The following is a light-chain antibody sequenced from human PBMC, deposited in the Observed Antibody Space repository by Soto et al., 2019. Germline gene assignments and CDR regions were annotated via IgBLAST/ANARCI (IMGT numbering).Light chain of an antibody. CDR3: AAWDDSLNGWV. V-gene: IGLV1-44*01. J-gene: IGLJ3*02. CDR2: TNN. CDR1: SSNIENTA. Sequence: QSVLIQPPSASGTPGQRVTISCSGSSSNIENTAVYWYQQFPGTAPKVLIYTNNQRPSGVPDRFSGSKSGTSASLAISGLQSEDEADYYCAAWDDSLNGWVFGGGTQLTVL.